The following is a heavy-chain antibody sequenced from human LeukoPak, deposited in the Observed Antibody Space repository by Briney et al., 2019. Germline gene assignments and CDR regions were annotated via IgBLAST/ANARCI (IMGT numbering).Heavy chain of an antibody. CDR3: AKDKRFLEWLLPFDY. J-gene: IGHJ4*02. Sequence: GGSLRLSCAASGFTFSSYDMHWVRQAPGKGLEWVAFIRYDGSNKYYADSVKGRFTISRDNSKNTLYLQMNSLRAEDTAVYYCAKDKRFLEWLLPFDYWGQGTLVTVSS. V-gene: IGHV3-30*02. CDR1: GFTFSSYD. D-gene: IGHD3-3*01. CDR2: IRYDGSNK.